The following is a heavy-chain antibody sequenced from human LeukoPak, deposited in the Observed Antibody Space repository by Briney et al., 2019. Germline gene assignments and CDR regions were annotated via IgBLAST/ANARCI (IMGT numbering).Heavy chain of an antibody. CDR3: ARQPQHEASFDY. V-gene: IGHV3-7*01. J-gene: IGHJ4*02. Sequence: GGSMRLPWVASGFKFERLWMSWVRPAPGKGREGVANIKSDASEEKYPDSVMGRFTISRDNAEDSLFLQMNSLRAEDTAVYFCARQPQHEASFDYWGQGALVAVSS. CDR1: GFKFERLW. CDR2: IKSDASEE.